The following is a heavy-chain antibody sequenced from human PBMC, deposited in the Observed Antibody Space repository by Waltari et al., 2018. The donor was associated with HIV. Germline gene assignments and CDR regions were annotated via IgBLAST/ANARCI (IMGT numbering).Heavy chain of an antibody. J-gene: IGHJ6*02. CDR2: IIPIFGTA. V-gene: IGHV1-69*01. CDR1: GGPFSSYA. Sequence: QVQLVQSGAEVKKPGSSVKVSCKASGGPFSSYAISWVRQPPGQGLEWMGGIIPIFGTANYAQKFQGRVTITADESTSTAYMELSSLRSEDTAVYYCARDYELLYYYYGMDVWGQGTTVTVSS. CDR3: ARDYELLYYYYGMDV. D-gene: IGHD1-7*01.